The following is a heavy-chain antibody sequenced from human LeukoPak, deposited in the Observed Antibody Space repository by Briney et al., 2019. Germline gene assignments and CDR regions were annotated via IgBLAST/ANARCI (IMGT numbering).Heavy chain of an antibody. CDR3: AKDDARGYSYGIFDY. CDR1: GFTFSSYG. Sequence: GGSLRLSCAASGFTFSSYGLHWVRQAPGKGLEWVAVIWYDGSNKYYADSVKGRFTVSRDNSKNTLYLQMNSLRAEDTAVYYCAKDDARGYSYGIFDYWGQGTLVTVSS. D-gene: IGHD5-18*01. J-gene: IGHJ4*02. CDR2: IWYDGSNK. V-gene: IGHV3-33*06.